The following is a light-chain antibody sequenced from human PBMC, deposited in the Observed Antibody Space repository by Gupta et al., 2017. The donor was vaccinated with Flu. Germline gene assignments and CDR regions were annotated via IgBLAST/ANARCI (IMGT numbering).Light chain of an antibody. CDR3: QVWDSSSDALDV. CDR2: DDS. Sequence: SYVLTQPPSVSVAPGQTARITCGGNNIGSKSVHWYQQKPGQAPVLVVYDDSDRPSGRPERFSGSNSGNTATLTISRVEAGDEADYYCQVWDSSSDALDVFGTGTKVTVL. CDR1: NIGSKS. J-gene: IGLJ1*01. V-gene: IGLV3-21*02.